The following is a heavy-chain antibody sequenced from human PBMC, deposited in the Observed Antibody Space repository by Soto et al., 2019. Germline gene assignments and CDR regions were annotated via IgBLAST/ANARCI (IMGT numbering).Heavy chain of an antibody. CDR1: GFTFTTSA. CDR2: ILVGSGNT. J-gene: IGHJ4*02. CDR3: ARESEDLTSNFDY. V-gene: IGHV1-58*01. Sequence: SVKVSCKASGFTFTTSAVQWVRQARGQRLEWIGWILVGSGNTNFAQKFQERVTISRDMSTSTVYVEVNSLSAEDTALYYCARESEDLTSNFDYWGQGTLVTVSS.